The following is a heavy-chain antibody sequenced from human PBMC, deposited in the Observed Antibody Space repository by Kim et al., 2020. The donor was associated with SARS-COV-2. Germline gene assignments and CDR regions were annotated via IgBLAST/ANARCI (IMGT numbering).Heavy chain of an antibody. J-gene: IGHJ6*03. V-gene: IGHV1-58*01. Sequence: SVKVSCKASGFTFTSSAVQWVRQARGQRLEWIGWIVVGSGNTNYAQKFQERVTITRDMSTSTAYMELSSLRSEDTAVYYCVADPFLGGSGYEYYYYYYMDVWGKGTTVTVSS. D-gene: IGHD3-3*01. CDR1: GFTFTSSA. CDR2: IVVGSGNT. CDR3: VADPFLGGSGYEYYYYYYMDV.